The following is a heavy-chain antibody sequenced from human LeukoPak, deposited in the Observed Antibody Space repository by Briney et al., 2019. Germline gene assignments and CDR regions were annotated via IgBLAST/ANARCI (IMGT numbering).Heavy chain of an antibody. CDR2: ISYDGSYK. CDR1: GFTFSNYG. CDR3: VLRYGSGSSDY. V-gene: IGHV3-30*03. D-gene: IGHD3-10*01. J-gene: IGHJ4*02. Sequence: GGSLRLSCAASGFTFSNYGMHWVRQAPGKGLEWVAVISYDGSYKYYADSVKGRFTISRDNSKSTLYLQMNSLRAEDTAVYYCVLRYGSGSSDYWGQGTLVTVSS.